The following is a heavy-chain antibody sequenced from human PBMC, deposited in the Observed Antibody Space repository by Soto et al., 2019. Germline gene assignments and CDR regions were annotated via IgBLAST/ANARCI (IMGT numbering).Heavy chain of an antibody. CDR1: EFTFSNYA. V-gene: IGHV3-30-3*01. J-gene: IGHJ6*02. CDR2: ISYDGSNK. Sequence: QVQLVESGGGVVQPGRSLRLSCAASEFTFSNYAMHWVRQAPGKGLEWVAVISYDGSNKYYADSVKGRFTISRDNSRSTLFLQMDSLRAEYTAVYYCARDYYDAMDVWGQGTTVTVSS. CDR3: ARDYYDAMDV.